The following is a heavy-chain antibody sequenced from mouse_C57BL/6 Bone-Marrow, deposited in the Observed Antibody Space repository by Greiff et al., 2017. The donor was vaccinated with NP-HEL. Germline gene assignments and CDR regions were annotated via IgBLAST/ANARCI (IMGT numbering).Heavy chain of an antibody. J-gene: IGHJ3*01. Sequence: VQLQESGAELVKPGASVKISCKASGYEFSNYWMNWVKQRPGKGLEWIGQIYPGDGDTNYNGKFKDKATLTADKSSSTAYMQLSRLSSEDSAVYFCARGAYWGEGTLVTVSA. CDR1: GYEFSNYW. V-gene: IGHV1-80*01. CDR2: IYPGDGDT. CDR3: ARGAY.